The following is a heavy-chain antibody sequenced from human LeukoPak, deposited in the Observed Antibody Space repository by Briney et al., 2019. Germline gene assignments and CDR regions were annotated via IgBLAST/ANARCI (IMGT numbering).Heavy chain of an antibody. Sequence: GGSLRLSCAASGFTVSSNYMSWVRQAPGKGLEWVSVIYSGGSTYYADSVKGRFTISRDNSKNTLYLQMNSLRAEDTAVYYCARETYYDFWSAPYGSGSYYPFDYWGQGTLVTVSS. CDR2: IYSGGST. V-gene: IGHV3-53*01. CDR1: GFTVSSNY. CDR3: ARETYYDFWSAPYGSGSYYPFDY. D-gene: IGHD3-10*01. J-gene: IGHJ4*02.